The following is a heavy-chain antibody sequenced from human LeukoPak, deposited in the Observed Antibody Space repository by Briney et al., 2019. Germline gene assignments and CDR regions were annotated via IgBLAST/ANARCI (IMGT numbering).Heavy chain of an antibody. CDR3: ARVSRAFPYYYYYGMDV. D-gene: IGHD6-6*01. CDR2: INHSGST. J-gene: IGHJ6*02. CDR1: GGSFSGYY. V-gene: IGHV4-34*01. Sequence: PSETLSLTCAVYGGSFSGYYWSWIRQPPGKGLEWIGEINHSGSTNYNPSLKSRVTISVDTSKNQFSLKLSSVTAADTAVYYCARVSRAFPYYYYYGMDVWGQGTTVTVSS.